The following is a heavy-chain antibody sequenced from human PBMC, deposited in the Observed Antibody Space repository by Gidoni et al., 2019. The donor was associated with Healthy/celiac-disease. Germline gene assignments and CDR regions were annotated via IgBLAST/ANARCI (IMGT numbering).Heavy chain of an antibody. Sequence: QVQLVQSGAEVKKPGSSVKVSCKASGGTFSSYAISWVRQAPGQGLERMGGIIPIFGTANYAQKFQGRVTITADESTSTAYMELSSLRSEDTAVYYCAREFSKDYGGNSPGFQHWGQGTLVTVSS. CDR1: GGTFSSYA. J-gene: IGHJ1*01. CDR2: IIPIFGTA. V-gene: IGHV1-69*01. CDR3: AREFSKDYGGNSPGFQH. D-gene: IGHD4-17*01.